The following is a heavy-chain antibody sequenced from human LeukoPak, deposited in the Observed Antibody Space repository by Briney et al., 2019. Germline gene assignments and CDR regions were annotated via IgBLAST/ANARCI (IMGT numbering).Heavy chain of an antibody. CDR1: GFTFSSYS. J-gene: IGHJ3*02. CDR2: ISSSSYI. Sequence: GGSLRLSCAASGFTFSSYSMNWVRQAPGKGLEWVSSISSSSYIYYADSVKGRFTISRDNAKNSLYLQMNSLRAEDTAVYYCAREEVPYDYVWGSYRHHDAFDIWGQGTMVTVSS. D-gene: IGHD3-16*02. V-gene: IGHV3-21*01. CDR3: AREEVPYDYVWGSYRHHDAFDI.